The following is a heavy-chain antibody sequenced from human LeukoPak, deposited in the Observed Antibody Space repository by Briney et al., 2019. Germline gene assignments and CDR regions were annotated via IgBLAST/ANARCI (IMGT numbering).Heavy chain of an antibody. CDR3: ARVGYNYGRSFDY. D-gene: IGHD5-18*01. CDR1: GESFHMFY. J-gene: IGHJ4*02. Sequence: SETLSLTCDVYGESFHMFYWSWIRQPPGKGLQWIGEINHSGSTNYHPSLKSRVTISVDTSKNQFSLTLSSVTAADTAVYYCARVGYNYGRSFDYWGQGTLVTVSS. CDR2: INHSGST. V-gene: IGHV4-34*01.